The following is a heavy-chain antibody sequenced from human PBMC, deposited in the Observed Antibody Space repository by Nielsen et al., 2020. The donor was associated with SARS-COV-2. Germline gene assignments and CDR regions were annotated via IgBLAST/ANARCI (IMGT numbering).Heavy chain of an antibody. CDR1: GFTFSDYW. CDR2: IHQDGGET. D-gene: IGHD3-10*01. V-gene: IGHV3-7*03. Sequence: GESLKISCAASGFTFSDYWMSWVHQAPGKGLEWVANIHQDGGETRYADSVKGRFTISRDNAKNSLYLQMNSLRAEDTAMYYCARNFYGSGSYPFDPWGQGTLVTVSS. CDR3: ARNFYGSGSYPFDP. J-gene: IGHJ5*02.